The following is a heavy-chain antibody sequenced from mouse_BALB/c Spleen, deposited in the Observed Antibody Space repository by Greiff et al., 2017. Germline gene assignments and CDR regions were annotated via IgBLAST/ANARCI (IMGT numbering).Heavy chain of an antibody. CDR3: ARDDYDGGYYAMDY. CDR2: IWAGGST. CDR1: GFSLTSYG. J-gene: IGHJ4*01. D-gene: IGHD2-4*01. Sequence: VHLVESGPGLVAPSQSLSITCTVSGFSLTSYGVHWVRQPPGKGLEWLGVIWAGGSTNYNSALMSRLSISKDNSKSQVFLKMNSLQTDDTAMYYCARDDYDGGYYAMDYWGQGTSVTVSS. V-gene: IGHV2-9*02.